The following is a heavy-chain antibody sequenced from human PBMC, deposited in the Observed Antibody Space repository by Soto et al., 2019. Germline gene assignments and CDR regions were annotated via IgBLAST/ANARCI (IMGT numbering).Heavy chain of an antibody. Sequence: GGSLRLSCAASGFTFSSYGMHWVRQAPGKGLEWVAVIWYDGSNKYYADSVKGRFTISRDNSKNTLYLQMNSLRAEDTAVYYCARDLGIAAADSNYYYGMDVWGQGTTVTVSS. V-gene: IGHV3-33*01. J-gene: IGHJ6*02. D-gene: IGHD6-13*01. CDR3: ARDLGIAAADSNYYYGMDV. CDR1: GFTFSSYG. CDR2: IWYDGSNK.